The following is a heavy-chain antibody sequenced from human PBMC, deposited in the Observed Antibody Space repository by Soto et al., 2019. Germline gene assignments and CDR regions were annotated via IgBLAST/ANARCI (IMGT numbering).Heavy chain of an antibody. CDR1: GFTFSSYS. CDR3: ARGYYGSGSSGGKYGMDV. D-gene: IGHD3-10*01. CDR2: ISSSSSYI. Sequence: GGSLRLSCAASGFTFSSYSMNWVRQAPGKGLEWVSSISSSSSYIYYADSVKGRFTISRDNAKNSLYLQMNSLRAEDTAVYYCARGYYGSGSSGGKYGMDVWGQGTTVTVSS. J-gene: IGHJ6*02. V-gene: IGHV3-21*01.